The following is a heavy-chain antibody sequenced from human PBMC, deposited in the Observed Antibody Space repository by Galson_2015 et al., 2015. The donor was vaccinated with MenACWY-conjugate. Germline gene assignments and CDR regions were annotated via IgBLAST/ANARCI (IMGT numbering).Heavy chain of an antibody. CDR3: GRIYDSSGFGPFEH. Sequence: QSGAEVKKPGESLTISCTGSGYSFTTYWIGWVRQMPGKGLEWMGIIYPGDSDTRYSPSFQGQITISADKSISTAYLQWSSLKASDTAMYYCGRIYDSSGFGPFEHWGQGTLVTVSS. V-gene: IGHV5-51*01. CDR2: IYPGDSDT. D-gene: IGHD3-22*01. CDR1: GYSFTTYW. J-gene: IGHJ4*02.